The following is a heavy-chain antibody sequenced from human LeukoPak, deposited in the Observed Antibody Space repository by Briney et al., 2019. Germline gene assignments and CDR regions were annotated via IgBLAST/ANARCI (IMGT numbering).Heavy chain of an antibody. CDR1: GYTFTSYY. CDR3: ARGSSGRNNYFDY. CDR2: INPSGGST. V-gene: IGHV1-46*01. J-gene: IGHJ4*02. Sequence: ASVKVSCKASGYTFTSYYMYWGRQAPGQGLEWMGIINPSGGSTSYAQKFQGRVTMTRDTSTSTVYVELSSLRSGDTAVYYCARGSSGRNNYFDYWGQGTLVTVSS. D-gene: IGHD6-19*01.